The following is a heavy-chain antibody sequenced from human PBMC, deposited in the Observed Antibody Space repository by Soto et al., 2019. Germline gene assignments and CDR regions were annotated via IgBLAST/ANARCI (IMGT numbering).Heavy chain of an antibody. V-gene: IGHV3-7*01. D-gene: IGHD2-21*02. CDR3: ARTYCGGDCHPGYFQH. J-gene: IGHJ1*01. CDR1: GFTFSKYW. Sequence: EVQLAESGGSLVQPGGSLRLSCEASGFTFSKYWMSWVRQAPGTGLEWVANIKQDGSEQYYVDSVMGRFTISRDNSKNTLYLQMNSLRAEDTAVYYCARTYCGGDCHPGYFQHWGQGTLVTVSS. CDR2: IKQDGSEQ.